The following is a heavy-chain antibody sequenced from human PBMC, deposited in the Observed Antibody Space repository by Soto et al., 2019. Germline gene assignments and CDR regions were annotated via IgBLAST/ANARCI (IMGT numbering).Heavy chain of an antibody. J-gene: IGHJ4*02. Sequence: QVQLVQSGAEVKKPGSSVKVSCKASGGTFSSLGISGVRQAPGQGLEWMGGIIPIFGTTNYAQKFQDRVTITADESTSTAFMELSSLKSQDTAVYYCTLWFPEQHVLDYWGQGTLVTVSS. CDR2: IIPIFGTT. D-gene: IGHD3-10*01. CDR1: GGTFSSLG. CDR3: TLWFPEQHVLDY. V-gene: IGHV1-69*12.